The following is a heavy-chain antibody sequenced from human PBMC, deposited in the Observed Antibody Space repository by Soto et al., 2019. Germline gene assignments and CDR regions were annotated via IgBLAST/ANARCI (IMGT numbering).Heavy chain of an antibody. D-gene: IGHD3-3*01. V-gene: IGHV3-23*01. CDR1: GFTFNSYA. J-gene: IGHJ6*02. CDR2: ISGSGRKT. CDR3: VTDLYYDFWSGYNYYAMEI. Sequence: GGSLRLSCVASGFTFNSYAMSWVRQAPGKGLEWVSGISGSGRKTPYADSVKGRFTISRENSKKTLFLQLTSLRVDDTAVYYCVTDLYYDFWSGYNYYAMEIWGQGTTVTVSS.